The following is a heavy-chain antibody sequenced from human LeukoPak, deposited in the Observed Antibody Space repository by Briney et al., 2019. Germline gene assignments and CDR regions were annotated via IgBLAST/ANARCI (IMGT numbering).Heavy chain of an antibody. V-gene: IGHV3-30*18. CDR2: VLSDGSNN. CDR1: GFTFSSYG. Sequence: GGSLRLSCAASGFTFSSYGLHWVRQAPGKGLEWVAVVLSDGSNNYYANSVKGRFTISRDNSKNTLYLQMNSLRAEDTAVYYCAKDGPPTVTRGYFDYWGQGTLVTVSS. D-gene: IGHD4-11*01. CDR3: AKDGPPTVTRGYFDY. J-gene: IGHJ4*02.